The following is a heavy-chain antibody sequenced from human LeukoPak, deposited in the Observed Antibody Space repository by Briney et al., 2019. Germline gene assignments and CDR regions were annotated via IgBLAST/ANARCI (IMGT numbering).Heavy chain of an antibody. Sequence: GGSLRLSCAASGFTVSSNYMSWVRQAPGKGLEWVAFIRYDGSNKYYADSVKGRFTISRDNSKNTLYLQMNSLRAEDTAVYYCAKLEQWPVGGNYWGQGTLVTVSS. CDR1: GFTVSSNY. J-gene: IGHJ4*02. D-gene: IGHD6-19*01. CDR2: IRYDGSNK. CDR3: AKLEQWPVGGNY. V-gene: IGHV3-30*02.